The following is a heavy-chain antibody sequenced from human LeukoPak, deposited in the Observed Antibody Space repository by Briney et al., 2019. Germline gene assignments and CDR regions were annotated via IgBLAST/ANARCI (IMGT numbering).Heavy chain of an antibody. D-gene: IGHD6-19*01. CDR1: GGTFSSYA. CDR2: IIPILGIA. CDR3: ARSASSSGWIRFIDDWFDP. J-gene: IGHJ5*02. Sequence: SVKVSCKASGGTFSSYAISWVRQAPGQGLEWMGRIIPILGIANYAQKFQGRVTITADKSTSTAYMELSSLRSEDTAVYYCARSASSSGWIRFIDDWFDPWGQGTLVTVSS. V-gene: IGHV1-69*04.